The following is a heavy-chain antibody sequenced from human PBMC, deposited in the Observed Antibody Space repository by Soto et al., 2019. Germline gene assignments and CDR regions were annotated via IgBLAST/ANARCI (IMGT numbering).Heavy chain of an antibody. CDR2: VKTKSEGETT. CDR3: TTLGPS. J-gene: IGHJ5*02. Sequence: EVQLVESGGGWVKPGGSLTLPCVASGFTFGDAWMNWVRQAAGKGLEWVGHVKTKSEGETTDYAAPVKGRFTIWRDDSTNTLYLQMNSLKSEDTGKYFCTTLGPSWGQGTQVTVSS. V-gene: IGHV3-15*07. CDR1: GFTFGDAW.